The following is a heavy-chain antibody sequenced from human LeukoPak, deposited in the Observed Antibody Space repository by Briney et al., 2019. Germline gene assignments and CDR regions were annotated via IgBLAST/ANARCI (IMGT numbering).Heavy chain of an antibody. V-gene: IGHV4-59*01. J-gene: IGHJ2*01. Sequence: SETLSLTCTVSGGSISSYYWSWIRQPPGKGLEWIGYIYYSGSTSYNPSLKSRVTISVDTSKNQFSLKLSSVTAADTAVYYCARDEVYYDYGGLWYFDLWGRGTLVTVSS. CDR1: GGSISSYY. CDR3: ARDEVYYDYGGLWYFDL. CDR2: IYYSGST. D-gene: IGHD3-22*01.